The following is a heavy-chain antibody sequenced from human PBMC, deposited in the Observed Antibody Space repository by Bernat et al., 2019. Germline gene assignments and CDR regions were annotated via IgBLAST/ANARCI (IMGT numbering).Heavy chain of an antibody. V-gene: IGHV3-21*01. CDR2: ISSSSSYI. CDR1: GFTFSSYS. Sequence: EVQLVESGGGLVKPGGSLRLSCAASGFTFSSYSMNWVRQAPGKGLEWVSSISSSSSYIYYSDSVMGRFTISRDNAKNSLYLQMNSLRAKDTALYYCERESSSSWYSPNSYETDYWGQGTLVTVSS. CDR3: ERESSSSWYSPNSYETDY. J-gene: IGHJ4*02. D-gene: IGHD6-13*01.